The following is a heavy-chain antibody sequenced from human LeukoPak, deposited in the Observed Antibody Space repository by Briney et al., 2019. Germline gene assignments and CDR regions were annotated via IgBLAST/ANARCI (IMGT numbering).Heavy chain of an antibody. J-gene: IGHJ4*02. Sequence: GGSLRLSCAASGFTFSSYAMHWVRQAPGKGLEWVAVISYDGSNKYYADSVKGRFTISRDNAKNTLYLQMNSLRAEDTAVYYCARPFYFDSIDIWGQGTLVTVSS. CDR1: GFTFSSYA. CDR3: ARPFYFDSIDI. D-gene: IGHD3-22*01. CDR2: ISYDGSNK. V-gene: IGHV3-30*04.